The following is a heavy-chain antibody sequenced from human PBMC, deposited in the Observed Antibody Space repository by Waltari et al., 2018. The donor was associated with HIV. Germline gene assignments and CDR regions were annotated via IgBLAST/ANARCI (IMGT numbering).Heavy chain of an antibody. CDR2: IYYSGST. CDR3: ARGDTARPYYYYGMDV. CDR1: GGSISSYY. V-gene: IGHV4-59*01. Sequence: QVQLQESGPGLVKPSETLSLTCTVSGGSISSYYWCWIRQPPGKGLEWIGYIYYSGSTNYNPSLKSRVTISVDTSKNQFSLKLSSGTAADTAVYYCARGDTARPYYYYGMDVWGQGTTVTVSS. J-gene: IGHJ6*02. D-gene: IGHD5-18*01.